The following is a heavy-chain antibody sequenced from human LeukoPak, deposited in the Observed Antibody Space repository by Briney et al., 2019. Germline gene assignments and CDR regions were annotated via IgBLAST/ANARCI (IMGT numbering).Heavy chain of an antibody. CDR2: ISGSGGST. D-gene: IGHD6-19*01. CDR1: GFTFSSYA. CDR3: AKETYSSGWYPYFDY. V-gene: IGHV3-23*01. Sequence: GGSLRLSCVASGFTFSSYAMSWVRQASGKGLEWVSGISGSGGSTYYADSVKGRFTISRDNSKNTLFLQMNSLRAEDTAVYYCAKETYSSGWYPYFDYWGQGTLVTVSS. J-gene: IGHJ4*02.